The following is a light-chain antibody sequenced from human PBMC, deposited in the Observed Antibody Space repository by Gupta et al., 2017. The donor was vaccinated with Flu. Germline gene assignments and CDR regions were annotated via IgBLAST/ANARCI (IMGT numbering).Light chain of an antibody. CDR1: QSVFNN. CDR3: QQYNSWPLWT. CDR2: GAS. J-gene: IGKJ1*01. V-gene: IGKV3-15*01. Sequence: ERVTLSCRASQSVFNNLAWYQQKPGQAPRLLIYGASTRATVIPARFSGSGSGTEFTLTISSLQSEDLAVYYCQQYNSWPLWTFGQGTKVEIK.